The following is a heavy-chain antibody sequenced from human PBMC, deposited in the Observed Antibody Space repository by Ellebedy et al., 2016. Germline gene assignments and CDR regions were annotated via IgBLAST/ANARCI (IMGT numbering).Heavy chain of an antibody. J-gene: IGHJ3*02. Sequence: ASVKVSCKASGYTFTSYAMHWVRQAPGQRLEWMGWINAGTGNTKYSQRFQGRVTITRDTSASTAYMELSSLRFEDTGVYYCARGNSAFDIWGQGTMVTVSS. V-gene: IGHV1-3*01. CDR2: INAGTGNT. CDR1: GYTFTSYA. CDR3: ARGNSAFDI.